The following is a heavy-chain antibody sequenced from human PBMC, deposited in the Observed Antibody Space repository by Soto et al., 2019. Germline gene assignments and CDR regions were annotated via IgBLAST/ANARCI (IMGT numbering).Heavy chain of an antibody. Sequence: ASVKVSCKTSGYSFTNYYIHWVRRAPGQGLEWIGIINPRGDTTTYAQKFQGRVSMTRDTSTSTVYMEVSSLRSDDTAVYYCVAHQVEGPQQIYYYYMDIWGNGTTVTVSS. CDR2: INPRGDTT. V-gene: IGHV1-46*01. J-gene: IGHJ6*03. CDR3: VAHQVEGPQQIYYYYMDI. CDR1: GYSFTNYY. D-gene: IGHD2-2*01.